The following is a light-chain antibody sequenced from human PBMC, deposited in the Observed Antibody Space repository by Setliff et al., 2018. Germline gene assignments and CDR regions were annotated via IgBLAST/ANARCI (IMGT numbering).Light chain of an antibody. V-gene: IGLV2-14*03. CDR3: SSYSSRTTLDV. Sequence: QSALTQAASVSGSPGQSITISCTGTSSDIGAYNYVAWYQQHPGKAPKLMIYDVSVRPSGVSSRFSGSKSGNTASLTISGLQAEDEADYYCSSYSSRTTLDVFGTGTKVTVL. CDR1: SSDIGAYNY. J-gene: IGLJ1*01. CDR2: DVS.